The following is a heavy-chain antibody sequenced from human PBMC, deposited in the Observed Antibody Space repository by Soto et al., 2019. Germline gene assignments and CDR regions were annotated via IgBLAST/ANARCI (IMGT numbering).Heavy chain of an antibody. D-gene: IGHD3-10*01. CDR2: ISVYNGNT. J-gene: IGHJ4*02. V-gene: IGHV1-18*01. CDR1: GYTFTSYG. Sequence: QVQLVQSGAEVKKPGASVKVSCKASGYTFTSYGISWVRQAPGQGLEWMGWISVYNGNTNYAQKLQGRVTMTTDTTTSTAYMELRSVRSDDTGVDYCASGGCGECVYYFDSWGQGTLVTGSS. CDR3: ASGGCGECVYYFDS.